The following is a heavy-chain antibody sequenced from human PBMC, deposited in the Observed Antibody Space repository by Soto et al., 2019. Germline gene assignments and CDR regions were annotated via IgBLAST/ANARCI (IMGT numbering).Heavy chain of an antibody. CDR2: IDPSDSYT. V-gene: IGHV5-10-1*01. J-gene: IGHJ6*02. Sequence: PGESLKISCKGSGYSFTSYWISWVRQMPGKGLEWMGRIDPSDSYTNYSPSFQGHVTISVDTSKNQFSLKLSSVTAADTAVYYCARDRPARASGYPLSPPYYYYVMDVWGQGTTVTVSS. CDR1: GYSFTSYW. CDR3: ARDRPARASGYPLSPPYYYYVMDV. D-gene: IGHD5-12*01.